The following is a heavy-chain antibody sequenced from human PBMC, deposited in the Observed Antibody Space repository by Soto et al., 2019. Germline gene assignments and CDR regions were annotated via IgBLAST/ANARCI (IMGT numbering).Heavy chain of an antibody. D-gene: IGHD3-10*01. J-gene: IGHJ5*02. V-gene: IGHV4-39*02. CDR3: ARGLPPLILWFGSKNWFDP. Sequence: QLQLQESGPGLVKPSETLSLTCTVSGGSISSSSYYWGWIRQPPGKGLEWIGSIYYSGSTYYNPSLKSRVTISVDTSKNHFSLKLSSVPAADTAVYYCARGLPPLILWFGSKNWFDPWGQGTLVTVSS. CDR1: GGSISSSSYY. CDR2: IYYSGST.